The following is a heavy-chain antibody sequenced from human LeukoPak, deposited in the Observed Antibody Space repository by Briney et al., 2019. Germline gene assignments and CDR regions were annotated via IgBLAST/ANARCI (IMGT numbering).Heavy chain of an antibody. CDR2: ISSSSNYI. Sequence: ETLSLTCTVSGGSISNYYWSWIRQPPGKGLEWVSSISSSSNYIYYADSVKGRFTISRDNAKNSLYLQMNSLRAEDTAVYYCASLFHYDFWSGRTDYWGQGTLVTVSS. D-gene: IGHD3-3*01. J-gene: IGHJ4*02. CDR1: GGSISNYY. CDR3: ASLFHYDFWSGRTDY. V-gene: IGHV3-21*01.